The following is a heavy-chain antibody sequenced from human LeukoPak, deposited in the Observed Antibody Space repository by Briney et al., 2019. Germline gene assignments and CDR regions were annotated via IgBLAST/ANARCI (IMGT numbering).Heavy chain of an antibody. V-gene: IGHV3-11*04. CDR1: GGSISSSTYY. D-gene: IGHD3-10*01. CDR2: ISTGGSTI. J-gene: IGHJ4*02. Sequence: LSLTCTVSGGSISSSTYYWGWIRRPPGKGLEWVSYISTGGSTIYYADSVKGRFTISRDNDKKSLYLQMNSLRADDTAAYYCARSAFGGKAHCLDYWGQGTLVTVSS. CDR3: ARSAFGGKAHCLDY.